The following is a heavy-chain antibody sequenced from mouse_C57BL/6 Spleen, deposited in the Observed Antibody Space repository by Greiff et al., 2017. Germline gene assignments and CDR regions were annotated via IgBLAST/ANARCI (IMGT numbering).Heavy chain of an antibody. V-gene: IGHV1-19*01. D-gene: IGHD2-4*01. Sequence: EVQLQQSGPVLVKPGASVKMSCKASGYTFTDYYMNWVKQSHGKSLEWIGVINPYNGGTSYNQKFKGKATLTVDKSSSTAYMELNSLTSEDSAVYYCARGGIYYDYDEWFAYWGQGTLVTVSA. J-gene: IGHJ3*01. CDR2: INPYNGGT. CDR3: ARGGIYYDYDEWFAY. CDR1: GYTFTDYY.